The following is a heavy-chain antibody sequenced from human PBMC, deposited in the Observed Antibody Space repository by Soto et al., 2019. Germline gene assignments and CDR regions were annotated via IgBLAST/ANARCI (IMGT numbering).Heavy chain of an antibody. J-gene: IGHJ4*02. CDR3: VRGRSYSVYDF. V-gene: IGHV4-4*07. D-gene: IGHD5-12*01. CDR2: IYPSGST. Sequence: ETLSLTCTVSGCSISGHSWIWIRQPAGRGLEWIGHIYPSGSTSYNPSLRSRVTMSLDTSNNQIFLNLTSVTAADTAVFYCVRGRSYSVYDFWGPGTLVTVSS. CDR1: GCSISGHS.